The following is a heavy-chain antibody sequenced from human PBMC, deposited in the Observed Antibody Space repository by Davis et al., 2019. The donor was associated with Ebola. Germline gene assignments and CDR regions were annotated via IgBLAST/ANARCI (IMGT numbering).Heavy chain of an antibody. Sequence: VKVSCKASGGTFSSYAISWVRQASGQGLEWMGGIIPIFGTANYAQKFQGRVTITADESTSTAYMELSSLRSEDTAVYYCARAREGYCSGGTCYSSFAFDIWGQGTMVTVSS. D-gene: IGHD2-15*01. CDR1: GGTFSSYA. J-gene: IGHJ3*02. V-gene: IGHV1-69*13. CDR3: ARAREGYCSGGTCYSSFAFDI. CDR2: IIPIFGTA.